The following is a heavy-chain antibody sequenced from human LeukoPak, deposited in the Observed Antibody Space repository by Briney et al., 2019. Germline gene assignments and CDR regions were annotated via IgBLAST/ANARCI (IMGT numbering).Heavy chain of an antibody. D-gene: IGHD2-2*01. CDR3: AKDQRYCSSTSCLSYDWFDP. CDR1: GFTFSSYA. V-gene: IGHV3-23*01. Sequence: GGSLRLSCAASGFTFSSYAMSWVRQAPGKGLERVSAISGSGGGTYYADSVKGRFTISRDNSKNTLYLQMNSLRAEDTAVYYCAKDQRYCSSTSCLSYDWFDPWGQGTLVTVSS. CDR2: ISGSGGGT. J-gene: IGHJ5*02.